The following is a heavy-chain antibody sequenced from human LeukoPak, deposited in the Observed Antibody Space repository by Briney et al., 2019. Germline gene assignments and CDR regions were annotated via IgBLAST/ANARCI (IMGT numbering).Heavy chain of an antibody. Sequence: ASVKVSCKASGYTFTGYYMHWVRQAPGQGPEWMGWINPNSGGTNYAQKFQGRVTMTRDTSISTAYMELSRLRSDDTAVYYCARDRVVVPAVKYFQHWGQGTLVTVSS. D-gene: IGHD2-2*01. V-gene: IGHV1-2*02. CDR3: ARDRVVVPAVKYFQH. J-gene: IGHJ1*01. CDR2: INPNSGGT. CDR1: GYTFTGYY.